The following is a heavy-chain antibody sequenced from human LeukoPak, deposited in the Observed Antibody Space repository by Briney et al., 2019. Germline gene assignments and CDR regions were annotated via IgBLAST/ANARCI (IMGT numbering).Heavy chain of an antibody. J-gene: IGHJ6*03. Sequence: GGSLRLSCVAAGFTFSNYAVNWVRQAPGKGLEWVSGIRGAGDSTYYADSVKGRFTISRDNSKNTLYLHMNSLGVGDTAVYYCAKAQYYDSSGYRYYYYYMDVWGKGTSVTVSS. CDR1: GFTFSNYA. D-gene: IGHD3-22*01. CDR2: IRGAGDST. V-gene: IGHV3-23*01. CDR3: AKAQYYDSSGYRYYYYYMDV.